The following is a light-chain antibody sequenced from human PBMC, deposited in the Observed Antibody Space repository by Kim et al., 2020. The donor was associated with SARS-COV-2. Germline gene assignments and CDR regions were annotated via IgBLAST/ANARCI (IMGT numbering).Light chain of an antibody. J-gene: IGKJ4*01. CDR3: QQYDNLPLT. CDR1: QDISKY. CDR2: DAL. Sequence: DIQMTQSPSSLSASVGDRVTITCQASQDISKYLNWYQQKPGKAPKLLIYDALNLEIGVPSRFSGSGSGTDFTFTISSLQPEDIATYYCQQYDNLPLTFGGGTKVDIK. V-gene: IGKV1-33*01.